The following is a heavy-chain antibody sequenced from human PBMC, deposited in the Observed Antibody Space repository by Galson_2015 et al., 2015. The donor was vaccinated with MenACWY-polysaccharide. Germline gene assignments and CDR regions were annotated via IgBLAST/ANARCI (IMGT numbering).Heavy chain of an antibody. CDR1: GDSVSSNPAS. CDR2: TYYRSQWYT. J-gene: IGHJ4*02. CDR3: ARDRGRHSHGPPYYFDF. D-gene: IGHD5-24*01. Sequence: CAISGDSVSSNPASWNWIRQSPSRGLEWLGRTYYRSQWYTDYAVSVKSRIAINADAYRNQFSLQLNSVTPDDTAVYYCARDRGRHSHGPPYYFDFWGRGTLVTVSS. V-gene: IGHV6-1*01.